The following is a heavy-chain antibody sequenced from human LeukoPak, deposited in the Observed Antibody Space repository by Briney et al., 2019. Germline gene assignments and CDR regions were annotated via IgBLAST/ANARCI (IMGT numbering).Heavy chain of an antibody. CDR1: GFTFSSYW. V-gene: IGHV3-7*01. CDR3: ARGQMVRGVTFFPD. CDR2: IKQDGSEK. Sequence: GGSLRLSCAASGFTFSSYWMSWVRQAPGKGLEWVANIKQDGSEKYYVDSVKGRFTISRDNAKNSLYLQMNSLRAEDTAVYYCARGQMVRGVTFFPDWGQGTLVTASS. D-gene: IGHD3-10*01. J-gene: IGHJ4*02.